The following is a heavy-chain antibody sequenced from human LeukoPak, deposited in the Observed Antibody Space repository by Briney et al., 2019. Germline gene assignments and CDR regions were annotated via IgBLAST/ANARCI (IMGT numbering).Heavy chain of an antibody. CDR2: INPDGRDT. CDR1: GFTFNRCW. J-gene: IGHJ6*02. V-gene: IGHV3-7*01. Sequence: PGGSLRLSCVVSGFTFNRCWMNWVRQAPGKGLEWVAHINPDGRDTYYVDSVKGRFTISRDNAQNSMYLQMNRVRPEDTAVYYCAKEARLSSDYYGMDVWGQGTTVTVSS. CDR3: AKEARLSSDYYGMDV. D-gene: IGHD6-25*01.